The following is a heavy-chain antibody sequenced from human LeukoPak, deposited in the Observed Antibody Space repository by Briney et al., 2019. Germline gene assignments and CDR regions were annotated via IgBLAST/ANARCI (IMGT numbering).Heavy chain of an antibody. CDR2: IRYDGSNK. V-gene: IGHV3-30*02. CDR1: GFTFSSYG. D-gene: IGHD3-22*01. CDR3: TTDWHYDSSGYYFSMD. J-gene: IGHJ4*02. Sequence: GGSLRLSCAASGFTFSSYGMHWVRQAPGKGLEWVAFIRYDGSNKYYADSVKGRFTISRDNSKNTLYLQMNSLKTEDTAVYYCTTDWHYDSSGYYFSMDWGQGTLVTVSS.